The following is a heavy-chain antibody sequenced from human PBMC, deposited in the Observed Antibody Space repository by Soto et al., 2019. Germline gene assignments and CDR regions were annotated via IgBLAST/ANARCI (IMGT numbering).Heavy chain of an antibody. Sequence: GESLKISCKGSGYSFAGYWITWVRQKPGKGLEWMGRIDPSDSQTYYSPSFRGHVTISVTKSITTVFLQWSSLRASDTAMYYCARQIYDSDTGPNFQYYFDSWGRGTPVTVSS. D-gene: IGHD3-22*01. CDR1: GYSFAGYW. CDR3: ARQIYDSDTGPNFQYYFDS. V-gene: IGHV5-10-1*01. J-gene: IGHJ4*02. CDR2: IDPSDSQT.